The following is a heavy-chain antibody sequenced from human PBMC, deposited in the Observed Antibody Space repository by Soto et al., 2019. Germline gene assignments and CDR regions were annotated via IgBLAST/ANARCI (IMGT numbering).Heavy chain of an antibody. CDR3: ARVCGGDCHYGMDV. J-gene: IGHJ6*02. V-gene: IGHV4-31*03. Sequence: QVQLQESGPGLVKPSQTLSLTCTVSGGSISSGGYYWSWIRQHPGKGREWIGYIYYRGSTYYNPSLKSRVTIAVDTSKNKFSLKLSSVTAADTAVYYCARVCGGDCHYGMDVWGQGTTVTVSS. D-gene: IGHD2-21*02. CDR1: GGSISSGGYY. CDR2: IYYRGST.